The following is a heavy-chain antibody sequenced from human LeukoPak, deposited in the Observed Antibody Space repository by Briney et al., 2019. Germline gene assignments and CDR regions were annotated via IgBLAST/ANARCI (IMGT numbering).Heavy chain of an antibody. CDR3: AGGEGAAGIYDAFDF. V-gene: IGHV3-23*01. J-gene: IGHJ3*01. CDR1: TSMFSSYA. D-gene: IGHD6-13*01. CDR2: ITGSGSRI. Sequence: GGSLRLSCAASTSMFSSYAMTWVRQAPGKGLQWISTITGSGSRIYYADSVKGRFTLSRDNSKNTLHLQMNSLGAEHTAVYYCAGGEGAAGIYDAFDFWGEGTLVTVSS.